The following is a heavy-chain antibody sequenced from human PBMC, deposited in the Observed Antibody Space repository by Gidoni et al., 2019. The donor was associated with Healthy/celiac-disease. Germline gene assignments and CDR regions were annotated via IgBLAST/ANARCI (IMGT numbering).Heavy chain of an antibody. V-gene: IGHV3-23*01. D-gene: IGHD1-7*01. CDR3: AITTGTTGVSNY. Sequence: APGKGLEWVSAISGSGGRTYYADSVKGRFTISRDNSKNTLYLQMNSLRAEDTAVYYCAITTGTTGVSNYWGQGTLVTVSS. J-gene: IGHJ4*02. CDR2: ISGSGGRT.